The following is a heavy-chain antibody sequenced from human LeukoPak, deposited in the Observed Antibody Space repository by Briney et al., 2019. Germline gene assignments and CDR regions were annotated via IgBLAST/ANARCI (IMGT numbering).Heavy chain of an antibody. J-gene: IGHJ4*02. CDR1: GFTFSNAW. CDR2: ISGSGDIT. CDR3: VKANDYYGWGGVGSCF. V-gene: IGHV3-23*01. Sequence: PGGSLRLSCAASGFTFSNAWMSWVRQAPGKGLEWLSTISGSGDITYYADSVRGRFSISRDNSNNTVYLRVNSLRAGDTAVYYCVKANDYYGWGGVGSCFWGQGTLVSVSS. D-gene: IGHD3-10*01.